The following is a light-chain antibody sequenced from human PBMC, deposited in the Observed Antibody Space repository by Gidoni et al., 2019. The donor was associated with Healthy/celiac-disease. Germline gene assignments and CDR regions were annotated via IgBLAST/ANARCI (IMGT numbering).Light chain of an antibody. CDR2: GAS. Sequence: EFVFTQSPGTLSLSPGERATLSCRASQSVSSSYLAWYQQKPGKAPRSLIYGASSRATGIPDRFSGSGSGTDFTLTISRLEPEDFAVYYCQQYGSSPRTFXXXTKVEIK. CDR1: QSVSSSY. V-gene: IGKV3-20*01. CDR3: QQYGSSPRT. J-gene: IGKJ1*01.